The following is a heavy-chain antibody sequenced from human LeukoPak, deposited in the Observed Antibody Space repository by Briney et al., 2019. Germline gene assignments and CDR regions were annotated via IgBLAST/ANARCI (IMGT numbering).Heavy chain of an antibody. Sequence: PGGSLRLSCAASGFPLSSYAMSWVRQVPGKGLEWVSATSSSDDGTYHADSVRGRFTIYRDNFRNTLYLQMNRLRVEDAALYYCARDAAVDYWGQGTLVTVSS. CDR2: TSSSDDGT. CDR1: GFPLSSYA. J-gene: IGHJ4*02. CDR3: ARDAAVDY. D-gene: IGHD2-15*01. V-gene: IGHV3-23*01.